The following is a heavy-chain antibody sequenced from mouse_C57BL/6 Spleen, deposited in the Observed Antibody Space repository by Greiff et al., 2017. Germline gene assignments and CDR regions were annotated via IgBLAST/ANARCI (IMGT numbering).Heavy chain of an antibody. V-gene: IGHV1-81*01. CDR2: IYPRSGNT. Sequence: QLQQSGAELARPGASVKLSCKASGYTFTSYGISWVKQRTGQGLEWIGEIYPRSGNTYYNEKFKGKATLTADKSSSTAYMELRSLTSEDSAVYFCARNQDYGSLRWYFDVWGTGTTVTVSS. J-gene: IGHJ1*03. CDR1: GYTFTSYG. CDR3: ARNQDYGSLRWYFDV. D-gene: IGHD1-1*01.